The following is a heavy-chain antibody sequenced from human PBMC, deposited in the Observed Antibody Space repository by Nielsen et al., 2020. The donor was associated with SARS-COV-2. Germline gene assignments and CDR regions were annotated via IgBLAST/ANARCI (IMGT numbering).Heavy chain of an antibody. J-gene: IGHJ6*03. CDR1: GGSISSYY. CDR3: ARDPGPAGDYYYYYYMDV. D-gene: IGHD1-26*01. CDR2: IYYSGST. V-gene: IGHV4-59*01. Sequence: GSLRLSCTVSGGSISSYYWSWIRQPPGKGLEWIGYIYYSGSTNYNPSLKSRVTISVDTSKNQFSLKLSSVTAADTAVYYCARDPGPAGDYYYYYYMDVWGKGTTVTVSS.